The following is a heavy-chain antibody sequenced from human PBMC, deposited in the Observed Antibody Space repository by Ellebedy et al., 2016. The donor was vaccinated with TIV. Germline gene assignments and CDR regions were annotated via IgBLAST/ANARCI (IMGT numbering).Heavy chain of an antibody. V-gene: IGHV1-3*04. J-gene: IGHJ4*02. CDR3: ARGDNYDTTGFSAHDY. CDR1: GHIFTAFG. D-gene: IGHD3-22*01. Sequence: ASVKVSXXASGHIFTAFGIHWVRQAPGQGPEWMGWINTGNGNTKYSQKFQGRVTMTTDTSTSTAYMEVRSLRFDDAAIYYCARGDNYDTTGFSAHDYWGQGTLVTVSS. CDR2: INTGNGNT.